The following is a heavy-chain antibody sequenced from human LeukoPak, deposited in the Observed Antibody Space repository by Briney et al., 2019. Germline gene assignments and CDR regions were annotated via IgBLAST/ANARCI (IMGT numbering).Heavy chain of an antibody. Sequence: PGGSLRLSCAASGFTFSSYWMSWVRQAPGKGLEWVATIKNDGSEKNYVDSVKGRFTISRDNAKNSLYLQMSGLRVEDTAVYFCAKADWFSFDFWGQGTLVTVSS. CDR2: IKNDGSEK. CDR3: AKADWFSFDF. V-gene: IGHV3-7*04. D-gene: IGHD3-9*01. CDR1: GFTFSSYW. J-gene: IGHJ4*02.